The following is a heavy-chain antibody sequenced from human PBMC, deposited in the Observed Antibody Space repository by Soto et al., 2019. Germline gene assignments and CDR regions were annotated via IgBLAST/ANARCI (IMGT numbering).Heavy chain of an antibody. V-gene: IGHV4-59*01. Sequence: PSETLSLTCTVSGGSISSYYWSWIRQPPGKGLEWIGYIYYSGSTNYNPSLKSRVTISVDTSKNQFSLKLSSVTAADTAVYYCARVGGEGYQLLFDYWGQGTPVTVSS. CDR1: GGSISSYY. CDR2: IYYSGST. D-gene: IGHD2-2*01. CDR3: ARVGGEGYQLLFDY. J-gene: IGHJ4*02.